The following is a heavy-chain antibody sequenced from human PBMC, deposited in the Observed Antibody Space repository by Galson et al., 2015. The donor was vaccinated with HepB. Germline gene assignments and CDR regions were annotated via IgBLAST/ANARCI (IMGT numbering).Heavy chain of an antibody. V-gene: IGHV4-4*02. Sequence: LSLTCAVSGGSISSSNWWSWVRQPPGKGLEWIGEIYHSGSTNYNPSLKSRVTISVDKSKNQFSLKLSSVTAADTAVYYCARVGVGQWLADDNWFDPWGQGTLVTVSP. CDR2: IYHSGST. CDR1: GGSISSSNW. J-gene: IGHJ5*02. CDR3: ARVGVGQWLADDNWFDP. D-gene: IGHD6-19*01.